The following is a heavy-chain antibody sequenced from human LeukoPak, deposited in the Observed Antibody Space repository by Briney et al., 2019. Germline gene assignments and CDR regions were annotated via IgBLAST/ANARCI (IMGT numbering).Heavy chain of an antibody. D-gene: IGHD1-26*01. CDR1: GFTFSTYS. CDR2: ISSSSSYI. V-gene: IGHV3-21*01. CDR3: AREWGKSSFDL. J-gene: IGHJ2*01. Sequence: GGSLRLSCAAYGFTFSTYSINWVRQPPGKGLEWVSSISSSSSYIYSADSVRGRFTISRDNAKNSLYLQMNSLRAEDTAVYYCAREWGKSSFDLWGRGTLVTVSS.